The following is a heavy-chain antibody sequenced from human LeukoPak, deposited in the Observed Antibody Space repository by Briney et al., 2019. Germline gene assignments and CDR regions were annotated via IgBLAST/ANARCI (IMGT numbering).Heavy chain of an antibody. D-gene: IGHD2-15*01. CDR3: AGHPFATPFDY. CDR1: GGSISDNY. J-gene: IGHJ4*02. Sequence: TSETLSLTCTVSGGSISDNYWSWIRQPPGKGLEWIGYAYYSGHTNYNSSLKSRVTMSLDTSKSQFSLRLSSVTAADTAVYFCAGHPFATPFDYWGPGTLVTVSS. V-gene: IGHV4-59*08. CDR2: AYYSGHT.